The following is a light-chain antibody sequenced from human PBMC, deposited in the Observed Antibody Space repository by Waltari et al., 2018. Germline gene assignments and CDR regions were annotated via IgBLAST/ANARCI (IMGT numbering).Light chain of an antibody. J-gene: IGKJ3*01. Sequence: DMQMSQSPSSVSASVGARVTITCRASQDINSWVTWYQQKPGKAPKLLIYGASSLQSGVPSRFSGSGSGTDFTLTISSLQPEDFATYYCQQANSFPFTFGPGTKVDIK. CDR3: QQANSFPFT. CDR1: QDINSW. CDR2: GAS. V-gene: IGKV1-12*01.